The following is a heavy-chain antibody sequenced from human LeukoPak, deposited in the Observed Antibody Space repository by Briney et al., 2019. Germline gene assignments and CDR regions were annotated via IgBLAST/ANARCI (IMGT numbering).Heavy chain of an antibody. V-gene: IGHV1-2*02. D-gene: IGHD3-10*01. CDR3: ARGWFGDYYYGMDV. CDR1: GYTFTGYY. Sequence: GASVKVSCKASGYTFTGYYMHWVRQAPGQGLEWMGWINPNSGGTNYAQKFQGRVTMTRDTSISTAYMELGRLRSDDTAVYYCARGWFGDYYYGMDVWGQGTTVTVSS. J-gene: IGHJ6*02. CDR2: INPNSGGT.